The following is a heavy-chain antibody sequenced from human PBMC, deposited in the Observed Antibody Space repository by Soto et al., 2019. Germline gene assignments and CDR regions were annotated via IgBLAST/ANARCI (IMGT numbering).Heavy chain of an antibody. CDR2: INPSSGST. CDR3: AFWLKGAGMGGNYYSGMDF. D-gene: IGHD6-19*01. CDR1: GYTFSNYY. J-gene: IGHJ6*04. V-gene: IGHV1-46*01. Sequence: ASVKVSCKASGYTFSNYYIHWVLQAPGEGLEWMGMINPSSGSTRYAQKFQGRVTMTRDTSTSTVYMELSSLRSEETAVYYCAFWLKGAGMGGNYYSGMDFGGKGTTITVSS.